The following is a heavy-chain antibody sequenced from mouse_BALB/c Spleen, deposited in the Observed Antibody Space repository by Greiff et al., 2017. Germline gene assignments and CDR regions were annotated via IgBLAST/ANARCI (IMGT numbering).Heavy chain of an antibody. CDR3: ARAMITTRAMDY. J-gene: IGHJ4*01. CDR1: GFTFSSFG. V-gene: IGHV5-17*02. Sequence: EVQLVESGGGLVQPGGSRKLSCAVSGFTFSSFGMHWVRQATEKGLEWVAYISSGSSTIYYADTVKGRFTISRDTPKNTLFLQMTSLRSEDTAMYYYARAMITTRAMDYWGQGTSVTVSS. D-gene: IGHD2-4*01. CDR2: ISSGSSTI.